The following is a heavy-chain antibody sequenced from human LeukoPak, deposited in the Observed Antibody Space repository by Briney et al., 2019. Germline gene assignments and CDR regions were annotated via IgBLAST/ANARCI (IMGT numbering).Heavy chain of an antibody. V-gene: IGHV4-34*01. CDR1: GXXFXGYY. D-gene: IGHD3-3*01. J-gene: IGHJ4*02. CDR2: INHSGST. Sequence: AXXGXXFXGYYXSWIRQPPGKGLEWIGEINHSGSTNYNPSLKSRVTISVDTSKNQFSLKLSSVTAADTAVYYCARATFWSGQTFDYWGQGTLVTVSS. CDR3: ARATFWSGQTFDY.